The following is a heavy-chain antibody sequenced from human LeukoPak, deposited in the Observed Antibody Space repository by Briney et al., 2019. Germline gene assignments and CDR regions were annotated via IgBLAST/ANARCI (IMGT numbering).Heavy chain of an antibody. Sequence: SETLSLTCTVSGGSISSYYWSWIRQPPGKGLEWIGYIYYSRSTNYNPSLKSRVTISVDTSKNQFSLKLSSVTAADTAVYYCARLGSSGWHYYYYGMDVWGQGTTVTVSS. D-gene: IGHD6-19*01. V-gene: IGHV4-59*08. CDR1: GGSISSYY. CDR3: ARLGSSGWHYYYYGMDV. J-gene: IGHJ6*02. CDR2: IYYSRST.